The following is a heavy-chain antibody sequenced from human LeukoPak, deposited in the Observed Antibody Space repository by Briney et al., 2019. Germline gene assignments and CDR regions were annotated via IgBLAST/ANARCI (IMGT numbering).Heavy chain of an antibody. D-gene: IGHD1/OR15-1a*01. V-gene: IGHV1-18*04. CDR2: ISSYSGNT. J-gene: IGHJ4*02. CDR1: GYTFTSND. CDR3: ARDRTYAFDY. Sequence: ASVKVSCKASGYTFTSNDISWVRQAPGQGLEWMGWISSYSGNTNYAQNLQGRVTMTTDTSTSTAYMELRSLRSDDTAVYYCARDRTYAFDYWGQGTLVTVSS.